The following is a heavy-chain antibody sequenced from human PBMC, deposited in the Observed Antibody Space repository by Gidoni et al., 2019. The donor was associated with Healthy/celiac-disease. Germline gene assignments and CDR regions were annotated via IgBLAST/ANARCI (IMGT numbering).Heavy chain of an antibody. J-gene: IGHJ4*02. CDR2: IYPGDSDT. Sequence: EVQLVQSGAEVKKPGASLKISCKGSGYSFTSYWIGWVRQMPGKGLEWMGIIYPGDSDTRYSPSFQGQVTISADKSISTAYLQWSSLKASDTAMYYCARLPGKSSGWYGDFDYWGQGTLVTVSS. V-gene: IGHV5-51*01. CDR3: ARLPGKSSGWYGDFDY. CDR1: GYSFTSYW. D-gene: IGHD6-19*01.